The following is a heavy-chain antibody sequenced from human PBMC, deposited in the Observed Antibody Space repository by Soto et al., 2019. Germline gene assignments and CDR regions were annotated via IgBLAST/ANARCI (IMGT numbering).Heavy chain of an antibody. D-gene: IGHD3-3*01. Sequence: SETLSLTCAVSGGSISSYYWSWIRQPPGKGLEWIGYIYYSGSTNYNPSLKSRVTISVDTSKNQFSLKLSSVTAADTAVYYCARAINYDFWSGYYPGSTDYYYMDVWGKGTTVTVSS. CDR1: GGSISSYY. V-gene: IGHV4-59*01. CDR2: IYYSGST. CDR3: ARAINYDFWSGYYPGSTDYYYMDV. J-gene: IGHJ6*03.